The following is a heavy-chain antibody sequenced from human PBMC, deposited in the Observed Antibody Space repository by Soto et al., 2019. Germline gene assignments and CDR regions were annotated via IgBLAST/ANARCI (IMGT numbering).Heavy chain of an antibody. J-gene: IGHJ6*04. Sequence: QVQLQQWGAGLLKPSETLSLTCAVYGGSFSGYYWSWIRQPPGKGLEWIGEINHSGSTNYNPSLSTRVTISVDPSKNPFSLKLSSVTAADTAVYYCARGRVSLLWFGDGYGMDVWGKGTTVTVSS. V-gene: IGHV4-34*01. CDR2: INHSGST. CDR1: GGSFSGYY. CDR3: ARGRVSLLWFGDGYGMDV. D-gene: IGHD3-10*01.